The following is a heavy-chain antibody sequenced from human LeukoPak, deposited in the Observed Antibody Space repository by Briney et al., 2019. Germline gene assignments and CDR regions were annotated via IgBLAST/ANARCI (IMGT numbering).Heavy chain of an antibody. V-gene: IGHV1-69*05. Sequence: SVKVSCRASGYTFTSYDISWVRQAPGQGLEWMGGIIPIFGTANYAQKIQGRVTITTDKSTSTAYMELSSLRSEDTAVYYCARDPGFMVRGYRRGYDDYYYYMDVWGKGTTVTIAS. J-gene: IGHJ6*03. D-gene: IGHD3-10*01. CDR3: ARDPGFMVRGYRRGYDDYYYYMDV. CDR2: IIPIFGTA. CDR1: GYTFTSYD.